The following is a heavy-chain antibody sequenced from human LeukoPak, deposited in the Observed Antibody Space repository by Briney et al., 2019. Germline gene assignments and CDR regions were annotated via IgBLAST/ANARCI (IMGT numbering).Heavy chain of an antibody. Sequence: ASVKVSCKASGYTFTSYGISWVRQAPGQGLEWMGWISAYNGNTNYAQKLQGRVTMTTDTSTSTAYMELRSLRSDDTAVYYCARVRGHYGSGSYDFPIGYWGQGTLVTVSS. J-gene: IGHJ4*02. V-gene: IGHV1-18*01. CDR2: ISAYNGNT. D-gene: IGHD3-10*01. CDR1: GYTFTSYG. CDR3: ARVRGHYGSGSYDFPIGY.